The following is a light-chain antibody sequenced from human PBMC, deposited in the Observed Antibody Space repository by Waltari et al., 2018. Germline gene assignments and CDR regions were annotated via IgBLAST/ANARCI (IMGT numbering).Light chain of an antibody. Sequence: QSALTQPPSASGSLGQSVTISCPEPSIAVGVYNYVSWYQQHPGKAPKLMIYEVSKRPSGVPDRFSGSKSGNTASLTVSGLQAEDEADYYCSSFEVFGTGTKVTVL. CDR1: SIAVGVYNY. V-gene: IGLV2-8*01. CDR3: SSFEV. CDR2: EVS. J-gene: IGLJ1*01.